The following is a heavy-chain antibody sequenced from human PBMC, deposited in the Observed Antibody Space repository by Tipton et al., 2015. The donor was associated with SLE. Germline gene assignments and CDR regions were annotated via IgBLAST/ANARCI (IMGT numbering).Heavy chain of an antibody. J-gene: IGHJ6*02. CDR1: GFTFSSYA. D-gene: IGHD3-3*01. Sequence: SLRLSCAASGFTFSSYAMSWVRQAPGKGLEWVSAISGSGGSTYYADSVKGRFTISRDNSKNTLYLQMNSLRAEDTAVYYCAKDVRFLEWYHYGMDVWGQGTTVTVSS. CDR3: AKDVRFLEWYHYGMDV. V-gene: IGHV3-23*01. CDR2: ISGSGGST.